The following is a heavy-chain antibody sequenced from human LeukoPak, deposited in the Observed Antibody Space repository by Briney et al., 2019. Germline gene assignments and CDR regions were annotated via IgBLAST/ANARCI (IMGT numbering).Heavy chain of an antibody. D-gene: IGHD2-8*01. CDR2: ISSSSSYI. V-gene: IGHV3-21*01. J-gene: IGHJ4*02. CDR1: GFTFSSYS. CDR3: ACTSSLHGVLIYGALFY. Sequence: VGSLRLSCAASGFTFSSYSMNWVRQAPGKGLQWVSSISSSSSYIYYADSVKGRFTISRDNAKNSLYLQMNSLRAADTAVYYCACTSSLHGVLIYGALFYCGEGTLFTVSS.